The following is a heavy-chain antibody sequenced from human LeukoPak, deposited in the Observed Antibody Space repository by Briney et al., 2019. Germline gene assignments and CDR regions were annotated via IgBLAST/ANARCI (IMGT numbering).Heavy chain of an antibody. CDR1: GFTFSRYW. J-gene: IGHJ1*01. CDR2: IKSDGKT. Sequence: GGSLRLSCEASGFTFSRYWMHWVRQAPGKGLVWVSRIKSDGKTNYADSVKGRFTISRDNAKNTVSLQMDSLRAEDTGVYYCARAPSEVGGYYPEYYRHWGQGTLVTVSS. CDR3: ARAPSEVGGYYPEYYRH. D-gene: IGHD3-22*01. V-gene: IGHV3-74*01.